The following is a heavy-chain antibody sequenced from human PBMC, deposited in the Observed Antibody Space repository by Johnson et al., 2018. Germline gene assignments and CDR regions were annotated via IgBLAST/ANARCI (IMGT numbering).Heavy chain of an antibody. Sequence: EVQLVETGGGLVQPGRSLRRSCAASGFSFNDYAMHWVRPAPGKGLEWVSGISSNTGTTGYADSVKGLFTISRDTAENSLHLQMKNLRTGDMALYYLAKTSSGGGPWMGLDVWGQGTPVTVSS. V-gene: IGHV3-9*03. D-gene: IGHD3-16*01. CDR2: ISSNTGTT. CDR3: AKTSSGGGPWMGLDV. CDR1: GFSFNDYA. J-gene: IGHJ6*02.